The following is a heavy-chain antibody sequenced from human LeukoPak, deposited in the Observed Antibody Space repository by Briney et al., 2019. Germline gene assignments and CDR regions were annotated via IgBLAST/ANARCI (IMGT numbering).Heavy chain of an antibody. CDR2: IYTSGST. J-gene: IGHJ3*02. D-gene: IGHD5-12*01. Sequence: SETLSLTCTVSGGSISSGSYYWSWIRQPAGKGLEWIGRIYTSGSTNYNPSLKSRVTISVDTSKNQFSLKLSSVTAADTAVYYCARARGPRGAFDIWGQGTMVTVSS. CDR3: ARARGPRGAFDI. V-gene: IGHV4-61*02. CDR1: GGSISSGSYY.